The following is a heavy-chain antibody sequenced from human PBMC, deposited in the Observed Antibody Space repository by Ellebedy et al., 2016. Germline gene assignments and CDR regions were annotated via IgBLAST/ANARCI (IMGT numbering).Heavy chain of an antibody. CDR2: IFIDGNT. CDR3: ARCVGNGWFDP. V-gene: IGHV3-53*01. CDR1: WFTVSTNY. J-gene: IGHJ5*02. Sequence: GESLKISCAASWFTVSTNYMKWVRQAARKGLAWVSAIFIDGNTYYADPVKGRFTISRDNSKNTLYLQMNSLRAEDTSVYYCARCVGNGWFDPWGQGTLVTVSS. D-gene: IGHD1-1*01.